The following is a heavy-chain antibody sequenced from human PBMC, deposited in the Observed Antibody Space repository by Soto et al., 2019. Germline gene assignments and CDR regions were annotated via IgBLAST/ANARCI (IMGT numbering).Heavy chain of an antibody. CDR2: IILPFGTP. D-gene: IGHD4-17*01. Sequence: QVRLVQSGAEVKKPGSSVKVSCKASGGTFSNHAINWVRQAPGQGPEWMGVIILPFGTPNYAQRFQGRVTITADESMTTAYMELNGLSSEDTAVYYCARGPDYAGYIDDWGQGSLVTVSS. CDR3: ARGPDYAGYIDD. V-gene: IGHV1-69*13. CDR1: GGTFSNHA. J-gene: IGHJ4*02.